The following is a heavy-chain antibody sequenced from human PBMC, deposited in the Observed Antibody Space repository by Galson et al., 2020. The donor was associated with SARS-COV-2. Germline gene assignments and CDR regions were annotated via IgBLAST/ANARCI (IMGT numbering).Heavy chain of an antibody. D-gene: IGHD3-10*01. Sequence: GESLKISCKASGYIFTDHYIHWVRQAPGQGLEWIGWINPNSGDTNYAQSFQGRVTMTRDTSINTAYMEVSSLRSDDTAVYYCARTPDTKSRGACDYWGQGTLVTVSS. CDR3: ARTPDTKSRGACDY. V-gene: IGHV1-2*02. CDR2: INPNSGDT. CDR1: GYIFTDHY. J-gene: IGHJ4*02.